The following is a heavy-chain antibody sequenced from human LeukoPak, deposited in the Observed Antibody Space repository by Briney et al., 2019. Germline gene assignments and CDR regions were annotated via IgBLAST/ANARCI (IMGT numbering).Heavy chain of an antibody. CDR1: GFTFDDYA. Sequence: PGRSLRLSFAASGFTFDDYAMHWVRQAPGKGLEWVSGISWNSGSIGYADSVKGRFTISRDNSKNTLYLQMNSLRAEDTAIYYCAKGLEYQLLVGYDYYGMDVWGQGTTVTVSS. V-gene: IGHV3-9*01. CDR2: ISWNSGSI. D-gene: IGHD2-2*01. J-gene: IGHJ6*02. CDR3: AKGLEYQLLVGYDYYGMDV.